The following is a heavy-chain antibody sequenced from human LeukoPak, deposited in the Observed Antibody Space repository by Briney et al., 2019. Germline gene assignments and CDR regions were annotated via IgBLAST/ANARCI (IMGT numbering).Heavy chain of an antibody. CDR2: IKTNAEGGTL. CDR3: TTGIDDEGGY. V-gene: IGHV3-15*07. D-gene: IGHD3-3*02. CDR1: GFTYSNVW. J-gene: IGHJ4*02. Sequence: KPGGSLRLSCAASGFTYSNVWMNWARQAPGKGLEWVGRIKTNAEGGTLDYTAPVKGRFTISRDDSKNTLYLQMDSLEVEDTGMYYCTTGIDDEGGYWGQGTLVTVSS.